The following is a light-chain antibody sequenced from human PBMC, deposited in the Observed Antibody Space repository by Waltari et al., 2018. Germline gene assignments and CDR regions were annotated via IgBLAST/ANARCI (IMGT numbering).Light chain of an antibody. J-gene: IGLJ2*01. CDR2: AVS. CDR1: SSDFGNYKR. V-gene: IGLV2-23*02. CDR3: SSYAGSSKGV. Sequence: QSALTQPASVSVSPGQSITISCTGTSSDFGNYKRVSWYQQHPGKSPKLMIYAVSMRPSGVSDHFSGSNSGNMGPLTISGLQPEDEADYFCSSYAGSSKGVFGGGTKVTVL.